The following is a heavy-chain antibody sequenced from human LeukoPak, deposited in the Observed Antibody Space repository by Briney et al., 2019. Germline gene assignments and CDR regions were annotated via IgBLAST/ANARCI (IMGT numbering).Heavy chain of an antibody. CDR1: GFTFSDAW. D-gene: IGHD2-15*01. V-gene: IGHV3-15*01. Sequence: KTGGSLRLSCAASGFTFSDAWMSWVRQAPGKGLEWVGHIKSETEGGTTDFAAPVKGRFTISRDDSKNTLYLQMNSLKTEDTAVYYCTTDLSLGCAGSGSCYDVDYWGQGTLVTVSS. CDR2: IKSETEGGTT. J-gene: IGHJ4*02. CDR3: TTDLSLGCAGSGSCYDVDY.